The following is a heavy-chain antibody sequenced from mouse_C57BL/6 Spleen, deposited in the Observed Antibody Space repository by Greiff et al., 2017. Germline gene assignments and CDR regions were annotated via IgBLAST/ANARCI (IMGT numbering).Heavy chain of an antibody. CDR3: AREGGNYAMDY. V-gene: IGHV1-64*01. CDR2: IHPNSGST. CDR1: GYTFTSYW. J-gene: IGHJ4*01. Sequence: QVQLKQPGAELVKPGASVKLSCKASGYTFTSYWMHWVKQRPGQGLEWIGMIHPNSGSTNYNEKFKSKATLTVDKSSSTAYMQLSSLTSEDSAVYYCAREGGNYAMDYWGQGTSVTVSS.